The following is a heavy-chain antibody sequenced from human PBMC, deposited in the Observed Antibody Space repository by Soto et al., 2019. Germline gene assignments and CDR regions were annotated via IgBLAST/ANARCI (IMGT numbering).Heavy chain of an antibody. CDR1: GFTFSSYA. CDR3: ASYYYDSSGYYWDY. Sequence: GSLRLSCAASGFTFSSYAMSWVRQAPGKGLEWVSAISGSGGSTYYADSVKGRFTISRDNSKNTLYLQMNSLRAEDTAVYYCASYYYDSSGYYWDYWGQGTLVTVSS. CDR2: ISGSGGST. J-gene: IGHJ4*02. V-gene: IGHV3-23*01. D-gene: IGHD3-22*01.